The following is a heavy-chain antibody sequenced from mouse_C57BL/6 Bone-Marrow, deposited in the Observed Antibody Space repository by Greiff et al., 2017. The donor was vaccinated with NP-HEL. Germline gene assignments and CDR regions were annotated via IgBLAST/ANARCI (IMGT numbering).Heavy chain of an antibody. CDR1: GYTFTDYY. CDR3: ARSEANWAFAY. CDR2: INPNNGGT. V-gene: IGHV1-26*01. J-gene: IGHJ3*01. Sequence: EVQLQQSGPELVKPGASVKISCKASGYTFTDYYMNWVKQSHGKSLEWIGDINPNNGGTSYNQKFKGKATLTVDKSSSTAYMELRSLTSADSAVYYCARSEANWAFAYWGKGTLVTVSA. D-gene: IGHD4-1*01.